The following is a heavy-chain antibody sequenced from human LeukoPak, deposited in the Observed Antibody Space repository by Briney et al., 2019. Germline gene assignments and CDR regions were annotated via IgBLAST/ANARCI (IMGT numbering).Heavy chain of an antibody. J-gene: IGHJ4*02. Sequence: SETLSLTCTVSGGSISSDSYYWAWIRQPPGKGLEWIGSIYYSGSTYYNPSLKSRVTISVDTSKNQFSLKLSSVTAADTAVYYCARRPARLRGVIIAFDYWGQGTLVTVSS. CDR2: IYYSGST. V-gene: IGHV4-39*01. CDR1: GGSISSDSYY. CDR3: ARRPARLRGVIIAFDY. D-gene: IGHD3-10*01.